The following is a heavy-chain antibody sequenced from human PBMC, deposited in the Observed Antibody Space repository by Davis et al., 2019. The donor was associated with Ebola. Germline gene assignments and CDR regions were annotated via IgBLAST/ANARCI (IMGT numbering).Heavy chain of an antibody. CDR3: ARWRSRFWGDY. J-gene: IGHJ4*02. D-gene: IGHD7-27*01. Sequence: PGGSLRLSCAVYGGSFSGYYWSWIRQPPGKGLEWIGEINHSGSTNYNPSLKSRVTISIDTSNNQFSLRLTSVTAADTAVYFCARWRSRFWGDYWGQGTLVTVSS. CDR2: INHSGST. V-gene: IGHV4-34*01. CDR1: GGSFSGYY.